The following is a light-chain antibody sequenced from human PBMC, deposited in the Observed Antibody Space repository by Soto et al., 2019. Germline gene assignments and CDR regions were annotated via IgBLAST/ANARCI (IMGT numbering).Light chain of an antibody. CDR1: QSISSY. CDR3: QQGNTWPWK. Sequence: IQRTHSPSSLSAPVVDRVTITCLASQSISSYLNWYQQKPGKAPKLLIYAASSLQSGVPSRFSGSGSGTDFTLIIRSIESEDFAFYYCQQGNTWPWKVGKGHKVDLK. V-gene: IGKV1-39*01. CDR2: AAS. J-gene: IGKJ1*01.